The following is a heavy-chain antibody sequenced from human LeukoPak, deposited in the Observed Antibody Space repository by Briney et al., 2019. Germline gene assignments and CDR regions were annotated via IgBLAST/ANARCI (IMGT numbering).Heavy chain of an antibody. Sequence: ASVKVSCKASGYTFTGYCMHWVRQAPGQGLEWMGWINPNSGGTNYAQKFQGRVTMTTDTSTSTAYMELRSLRSDDTAVYYCARGPPLRYFDWLPGGKVYYFDYWGQGTLVTVSS. J-gene: IGHJ4*02. V-gene: IGHV1-2*02. CDR2: INPNSGGT. D-gene: IGHD3-9*01. CDR3: ARGPPLRYFDWLPGGKVYYFDY. CDR1: GYTFTGYC.